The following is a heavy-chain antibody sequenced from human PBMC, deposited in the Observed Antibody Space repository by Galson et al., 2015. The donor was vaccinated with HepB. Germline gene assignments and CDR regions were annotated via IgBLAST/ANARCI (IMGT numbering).Heavy chain of an antibody. V-gene: IGHV3-33*08. CDR2: IWYDGSNK. J-gene: IGHJ4*02. CDR3: ARPMVRGVIITVGFDY. CDR1: GFTFSSYG. D-gene: IGHD3-10*01. Sequence: SLRLSCAASGFTFSSYGMHWVRQAPGKGLEWVAVIWYDGSNKYYADSVKGRFTISRDNSKNTLYLQMNSLRAEDTAVYYCARPMVRGVIITVGFDYWGQGTLVTVSS.